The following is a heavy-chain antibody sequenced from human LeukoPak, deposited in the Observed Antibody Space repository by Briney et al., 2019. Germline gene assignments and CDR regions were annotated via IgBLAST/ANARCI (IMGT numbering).Heavy chain of an antibody. CDR3: ARSVVGATAACY. D-gene: IGHD1-26*01. Sequence: GGSLRLSCAASGFTFSSYSMNWVRQAPGKGPEWVSSISSSSSYIYYADSVKGRFTISRDNAKNSLYLKMNSLRAEDTAVYYCARSVVGATAACYWGQGTLVTVSS. CDR2: ISSSSSYI. V-gene: IGHV3-21*01. CDR1: GFTFSSYS. J-gene: IGHJ4*02.